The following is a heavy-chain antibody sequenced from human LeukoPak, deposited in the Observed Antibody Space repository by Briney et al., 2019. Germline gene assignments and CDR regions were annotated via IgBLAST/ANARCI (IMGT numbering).Heavy chain of an antibody. CDR2: IYSDGSST. D-gene: IGHD2-2*01. Sequence: PGGSLRLSCAASGFTFSSYWMHWVRQAPGKGLVWVSRIYSDGSSTSYADSVKGRFTISRDNAKNTLYLQMNSLRAEDTAVYYCARAEYCSSTSCSFVGYWGQGTLVTVSS. J-gene: IGHJ4*02. CDR1: GFTFSSYW. V-gene: IGHV3-74*01. CDR3: ARAEYCSSTSCSFVGY.